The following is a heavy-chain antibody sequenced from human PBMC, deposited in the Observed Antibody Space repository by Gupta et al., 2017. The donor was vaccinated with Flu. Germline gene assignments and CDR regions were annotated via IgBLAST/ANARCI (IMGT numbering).Heavy chain of an antibody. V-gene: IGHV3-33*01. CDR3: ARGIAVAGYFDY. Sequence: QVQLVESGVGVVQPGRSLRLSCAASGFTFSSYGMHWVRQAPGKGLEGVAVIWYDGSNKYYADSVKGRFTISRDNSKNTLYLQMNSLRAEDTAVYYCARGIAVAGYFDYWGQGTLVTVSS. J-gene: IGHJ4*02. D-gene: IGHD6-19*01. CDR2: IWYDGSNK. CDR1: GFTFSSYG.